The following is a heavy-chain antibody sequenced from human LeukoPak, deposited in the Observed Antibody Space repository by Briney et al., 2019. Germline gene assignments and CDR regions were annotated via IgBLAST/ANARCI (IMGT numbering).Heavy chain of an antibody. CDR1: GFTFSDYY. V-gene: IGHV3-11*04. CDR2: ISSSGSTI. CDR3: ARDWEVVMGAFDI. Sequence: GGSLRLSCAASGFTFSDYYMSWIRQAPGKGLEWVSYISSSGSTIYYADSVKGRFTISRDNAKNSLYLRMNSLRAEDTAVYYCARDWEVVMGAFDIWGQGTMVTVSS. D-gene: IGHD3-22*01. J-gene: IGHJ3*02.